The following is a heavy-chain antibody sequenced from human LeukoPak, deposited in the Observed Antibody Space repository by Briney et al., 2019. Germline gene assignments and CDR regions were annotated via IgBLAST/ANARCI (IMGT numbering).Heavy chain of an antibody. J-gene: IGHJ4*02. V-gene: IGHV1-2*02. Sequence: ASVKVSCKASGYTFTSYYMHWVRQAPGQGLEWMGWINPNSGGTNYAQKFQGRVTMTRDTSISTAYMELSRLRSDDTAVYYCARSPLRGYSYGLDYWGQGTLVTVSS. D-gene: IGHD5-18*01. CDR3: ARSPLRGYSYGLDY. CDR1: GYTFTSYY. CDR2: INPNSGGT.